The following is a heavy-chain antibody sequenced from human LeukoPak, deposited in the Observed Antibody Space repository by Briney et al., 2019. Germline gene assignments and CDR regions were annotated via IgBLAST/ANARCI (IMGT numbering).Heavy chain of an antibody. Sequence: SETLSLTCTVSGGSISSSSYYWGWIRQPPGKGLEWIGSISYSEITYYNPSLESRVTMSVDMSENHISLRLTSVTAADTAVYYCAREGGPYRPLDYSGQGTLVTVSS. J-gene: IGHJ4*02. CDR3: AREGGPYRPLDY. V-gene: IGHV4-39*07. CDR2: ISYSEIT. CDR1: GGSISSSSYY.